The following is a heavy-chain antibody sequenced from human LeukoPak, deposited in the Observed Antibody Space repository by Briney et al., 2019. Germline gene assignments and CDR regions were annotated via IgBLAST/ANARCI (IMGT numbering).Heavy chain of an antibody. J-gene: IGHJ1*01. D-gene: IGHD2-15*01. V-gene: IGHV3-23*01. CDR2: ISGSGGST. Sequence: GGSLRLSCAAAGFTFSSYAMSWVRQAPGKGLEWVSAISGSGGSTYYADSVKGRFTISRDNSKNTLYLQMNSLRAEDTAVYYCAKDAGYCSGGSCYGTEYFQHWGQGTLVTASS. CDR3: AKDAGYCSGGSCYGTEYFQH. CDR1: GFTFSSYA.